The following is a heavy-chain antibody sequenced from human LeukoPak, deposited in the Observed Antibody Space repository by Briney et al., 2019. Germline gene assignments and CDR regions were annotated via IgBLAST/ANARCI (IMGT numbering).Heavy chain of an antibody. CDR1: GFTFSSQA. CDR2: ITGGGDSA. J-gene: IGHJ4*02. D-gene: IGHD3-22*01. CDR3: VSGDTGSGYYY. V-gene: IGHV3-23*01. Sequence: GGSLRLSCGASGFTFSSQAMSWVRQTPEGGLEWVSAITGGGDSAYYPDSVKGRFTISRDNSKNTLYLQMNNLGAEDTALYYCVSGDTGSGYYYWGQGTLVTVSS.